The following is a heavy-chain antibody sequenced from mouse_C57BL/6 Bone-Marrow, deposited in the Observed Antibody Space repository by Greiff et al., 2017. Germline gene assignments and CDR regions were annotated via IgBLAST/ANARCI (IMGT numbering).Heavy chain of an antibody. J-gene: IGHJ4*01. V-gene: IGHV1-26*01. CDR2: INPNNGGT. Sequence: EVQLQQSGPELVKPGASVKISCKASGYTFTDYYMNWVKQSHGKSLEWIGDINPNNGGTSYNQKFKGKATLTVDKSSSTAYMELRSLTSEDSAVYYGAKDSERYCAMDYGGQGTAGTVSA. CDR3: AKDSERYCAMDY. CDR1: GYTFTDYY.